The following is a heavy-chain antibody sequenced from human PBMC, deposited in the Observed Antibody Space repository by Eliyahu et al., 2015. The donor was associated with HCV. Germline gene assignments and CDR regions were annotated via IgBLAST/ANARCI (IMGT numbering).Heavy chain of an antibody. J-gene: IGHJ4*02. CDR3: ARYYCGGDCLQQYYFDY. CDR2: IIPILGIA. Sequence: QVQLVQSGAEVKKPGSSVKASCKASGGTFSSYAISWVRQAPGQGLEWMGRIIPILGIANYAQKFQGRVTITADKSTSTAYMELSSLRSEDTAVYYCARYYCGGDCLQQYYFDYWGQGTLVTVSS. D-gene: IGHD2-21*01. V-gene: IGHV1-69*04. CDR1: GGTFSSYA.